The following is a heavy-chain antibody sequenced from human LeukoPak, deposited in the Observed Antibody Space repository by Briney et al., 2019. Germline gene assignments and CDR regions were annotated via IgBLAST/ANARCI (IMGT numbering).Heavy chain of an antibody. J-gene: IGHJ4*02. CDR1: VYTPTELS. Sequence: SVKLSCKVSVYTPTELSMHWVRQAPGKGLEWMGGFDPEDGETIYAQNFQGRVTMTEDTSTDTAYMELSSLRSEDTAVYYCATVGSRDSSVPFDYWGQGTLVTVSS. CDR3: ATVGSRDSSVPFDY. CDR2: FDPEDGET. V-gene: IGHV1-24*01. D-gene: IGHD3-22*01.